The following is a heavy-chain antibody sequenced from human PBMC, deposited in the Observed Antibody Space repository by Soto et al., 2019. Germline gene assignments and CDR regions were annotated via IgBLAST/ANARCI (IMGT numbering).Heavy chain of an antibody. CDR3: ATLGGTAMVKIDY. Sequence: QVQLVQSGAEVKKPGSSVKVSCKASGGTFSSYAISWVRQAPGQGLEWMGGIIPIFGTANYAQKFQGRVTITADKSTSTAYMELSRLSSEDSAVSYCATLGGTAMVKIDYWGQGTLVSVSS. D-gene: IGHD5-18*01. CDR2: IIPIFGTA. V-gene: IGHV1-69*06. J-gene: IGHJ4*02. CDR1: GGTFSSYA.